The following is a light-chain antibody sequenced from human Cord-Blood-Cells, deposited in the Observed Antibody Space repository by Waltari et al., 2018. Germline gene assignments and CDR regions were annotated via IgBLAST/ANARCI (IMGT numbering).Light chain of an antibody. J-gene: IGKJ4*01. V-gene: IGKV1-12*01. CDR3: QQGNSFPLT. CDR2: AAS. Sequence: DIQLTQSPASVSSSAGDRVTLTCRASQGISSCLAWYQQKPGKAPKLLIYAASNLASGVPSRFSGSGSGTDFTLTISSLQPEDFAAYYCQQGNSFPLTFGGGTRVEIK. CDR1: QGISSC.